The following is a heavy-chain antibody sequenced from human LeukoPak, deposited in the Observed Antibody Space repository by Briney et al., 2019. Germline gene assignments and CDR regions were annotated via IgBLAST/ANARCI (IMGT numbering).Heavy chain of an antibody. D-gene: IGHD3-22*01. CDR2: ISGSGGST. CDR3: ARVVYSGGYSQGFDI. Sequence: GGSLRLSCAASGFTFSRYAMTWVCQTPGKGLEWVSAISGSGGSTYYADSVKGRFTISRDNSKNTLYLLMNSLRAEDTAVYYCARVVYSGGYSQGFDIWGQGTMVTVSS. V-gene: IGHV3-23*01. J-gene: IGHJ3*02. CDR1: GFTFSRYA.